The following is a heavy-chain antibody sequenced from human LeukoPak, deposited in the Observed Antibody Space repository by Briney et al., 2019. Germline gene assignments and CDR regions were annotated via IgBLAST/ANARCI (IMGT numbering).Heavy chain of an antibody. D-gene: IGHD2-8*01. CDR3: ARGRGTIKVRAFDI. CDR2: INHSGST. J-gene: IGHJ3*02. Sequence: PSETLSLTCAVYGGSFSGYYWSWIRQPPGKGLEWIGEINHSGSTNYNPSLKSRVTISVDTSKNQFSLKLSSVTAADTAVYYCARGRGTIKVRAFDIWGQGTMVTVSP. V-gene: IGHV4-34*01. CDR1: GGSFSGYY.